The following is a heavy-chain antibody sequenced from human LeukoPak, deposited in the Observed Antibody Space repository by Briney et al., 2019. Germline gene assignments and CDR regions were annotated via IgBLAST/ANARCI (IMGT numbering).Heavy chain of an antibody. Sequence: KTSETLSLTCTVSGGSISSSSYYWGWIRQPPGKGLEWIGSIYYSGSTYYNPSLKSRVTISVDTSKNQFSLKLSSVTAADTAVYYCARDRGYSYGYDAFDIWGQGTMVTVSS. J-gene: IGHJ3*02. V-gene: IGHV4-39*07. CDR2: IYYSGST. CDR3: ARDRGYSYGYDAFDI. CDR1: GGSISSSSYY. D-gene: IGHD5-18*01.